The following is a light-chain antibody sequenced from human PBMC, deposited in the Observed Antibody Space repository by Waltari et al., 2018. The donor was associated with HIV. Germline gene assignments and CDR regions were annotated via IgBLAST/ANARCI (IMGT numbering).Light chain of an antibody. Sequence: EIVLTQSPGTLSLSPRERATISCRASQSVSSSYLAWYQQKPGQAPRLLIYGASSRATGIPDRFSGSGSGTDFTLTISRVEPEDFAVYYCQQYGSSPLTFGGGTKVEIK. CDR1: QSVSSSY. CDR2: GAS. CDR3: QQYGSSPLT. J-gene: IGKJ4*01. V-gene: IGKV3-20*01.